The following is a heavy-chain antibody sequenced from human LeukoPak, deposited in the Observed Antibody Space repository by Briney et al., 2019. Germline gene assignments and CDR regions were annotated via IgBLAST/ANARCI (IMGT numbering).Heavy chain of an antibody. CDR1: GITFSTSG. J-gene: IGHJ4*02. D-gene: IGHD7-27*01. Sequence: PGRSLKLSCAASGITFSTSGMHWVRQAPGKGLEWVAVIWYGGSQKYYADSVKGRFTISRDNSKDTLFLQMNSLTLEDTAVYYCAKDTGHLILGDYWGQGTLVIVSS. CDR2: IWYGGSQK. CDR3: AKDTGHLILGDY. V-gene: IGHV3-33*06.